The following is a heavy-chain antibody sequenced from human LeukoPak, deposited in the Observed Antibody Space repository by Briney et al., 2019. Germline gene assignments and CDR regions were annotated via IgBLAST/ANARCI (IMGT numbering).Heavy chain of an antibody. V-gene: IGHV3-23*01. CDR3: ARVSRSGSLDMHFDI. CDR1: GFTFSSYA. D-gene: IGHD1-26*01. J-gene: IGHJ3*02. CDR2: ISGSGGST. Sequence: GGSLRLSCAASGFTFSSYAMGWVRQAPGKGLEWVSAISGSGGSTYYADSVKGRFTISRDNSKNTLYLQTNSLRAEDTALYYCARVSRSGSLDMHFDIWGQGTMVTVSS.